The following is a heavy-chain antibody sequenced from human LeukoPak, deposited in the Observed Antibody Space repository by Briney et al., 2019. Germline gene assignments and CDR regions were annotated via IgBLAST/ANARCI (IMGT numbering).Heavy chain of an antibody. D-gene: IGHD6-19*01. CDR3: ARELSSGWYDGNFFDY. CDR2: MSYDGSNK. J-gene: IGHJ4*02. V-gene: IGHV3-30*03. CDR1: GFTFSSYG. Sequence: GRSLRLSCAASGFTFSSYGMHWVRQAPGKGLEWVAVMSYDGSNKYYADSVKGRFTISRDNAKNSLYLQMNSLRDEDTAVYYCARELSSGWYDGNFFDYWGQGTLVTVSS.